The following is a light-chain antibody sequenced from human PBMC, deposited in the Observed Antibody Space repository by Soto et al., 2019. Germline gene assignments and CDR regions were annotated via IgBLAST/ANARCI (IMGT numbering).Light chain of an antibody. CDR3: QQYNSYPLT. V-gene: IGKV1-16*02. CDR1: QGIGNY. CDR2: AAS. Sequence: DIQMTQSPSSLSASVGDRDSITCRASQGIGNYLVWFQQKPGKAPKPLIYAASTLQSGVPSKFSGSGSGTDFTLTISSLQPEDFATYYCQQYNSYPLTFGGGTKVEIK. J-gene: IGKJ4*01.